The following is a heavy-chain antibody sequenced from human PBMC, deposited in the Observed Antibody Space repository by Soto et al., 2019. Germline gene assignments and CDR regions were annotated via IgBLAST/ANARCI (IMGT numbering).Heavy chain of an antibody. CDR3: ARAASQYFDLLSAFHP. J-gene: IGHJ5*02. V-gene: IGHV4-61*01. Sequence: SETLSLTCTVSGDSLSSGSYYWSWIRQSPGKRLEWIAYIYYTGTTKYNPSLKSRVTISVGTSKNQFSLRLTSVTAADTAVYYCARAASQYFDLLSAFHPWGQGTLVTVSS. D-gene: IGHD3-9*01. CDR1: GDSLSSGSYY. CDR2: IYYTGTT.